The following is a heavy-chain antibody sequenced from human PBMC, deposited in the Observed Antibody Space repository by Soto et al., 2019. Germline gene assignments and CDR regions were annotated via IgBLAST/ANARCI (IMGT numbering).Heavy chain of an antibody. CDR2: ISYDGSSK. CDR1: GFTFSSYG. V-gene: IGHV3-30*18. J-gene: IGHJ4*02. D-gene: IGHD5-18*01. Sequence: PGGSLRLSCAASGFTFSSYGMHWVRQAPGKGLEWVAVISYDGSSKYYADSVKGRFTISRDNSKNTLYLQMNSLRAEDTAVYYCAKDFAVDTAMVIYWGQGTLVTVSS. CDR3: AKDFAVDTAMVIY.